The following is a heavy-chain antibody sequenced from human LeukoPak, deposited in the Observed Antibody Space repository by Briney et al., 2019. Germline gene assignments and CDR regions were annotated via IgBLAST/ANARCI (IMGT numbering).Heavy chain of an antibody. CDR2: MNPNSGNT. J-gene: IGHJ4*02. Sequence: ASVKVSCKASGYTFTSYYMHWVRQATGQGLEWMGWMNPNSGNTGYAQKFQGRVTMTRNTSISTAYMELSSLRSEDTAVYYCARGVHYDSSDYFDYWGQGTLVTVSS. V-gene: IGHV1-8*02. CDR3: ARGVHYDSSDYFDY. D-gene: IGHD3-22*01. CDR1: GYTFTSYY.